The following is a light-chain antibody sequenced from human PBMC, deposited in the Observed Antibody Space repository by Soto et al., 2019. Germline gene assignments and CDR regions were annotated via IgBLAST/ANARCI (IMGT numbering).Light chain of an antibody. CDR1: QGISSY. J-gene: IGKJ5*01. CDR3: QQSYSTPIT. Sequence: DIQMTQSPSSLSESVGDRATITCRASQGISSYLSWYQQKPGKAPKFLIYAASSLQRGVPSRFSGSGSGTDFTLTISSLQPEDFAAHYCQQSYSTPITFGQGTRLEIK. CDR2: AAS. V-gene: IGKV1-39*01.